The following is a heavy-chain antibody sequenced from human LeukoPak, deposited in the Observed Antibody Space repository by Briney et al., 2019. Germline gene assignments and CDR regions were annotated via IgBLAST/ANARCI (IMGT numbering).Heavy chain of an antibody. V-gene: IGHV4-38-2*02. J-gene: IGHJ5*02. CDR2: IYHSGST. D-gene: IGHD1-26*01. CDR1: GYSISSDSC. CDR3: ARGSWSGSYFTGPEFHWFDP. Sequence: SETLSLTCTVSGYSISSDSCWGWIRQPPGEGLDWIGSIYHSGSTYYNPSLKSRVTISVDTSKNHYSLKLSSVTAADTAVYYCARGSWSGSYFTGPEFHWFDPWGQGTLVTVSS.